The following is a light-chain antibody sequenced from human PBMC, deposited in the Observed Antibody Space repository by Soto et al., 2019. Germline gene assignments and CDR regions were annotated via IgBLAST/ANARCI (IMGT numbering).Light chain of an antibody. CDR3: QQLNTYPET. CDR2: SAS. J-gene: IGKJ1*01. Sequence: DIQMTQSPSSLSASVGDRVTITCRASQSISSYLHWYQQKPGKAPKLLIYSASSLQSGVPSRFSGSGSGTEFTLTISSLQPEDFATYYCQQLNTYPETFGQGTKVDIK. V-gene: IGKV1-9*01. CDR1: QSISSY.